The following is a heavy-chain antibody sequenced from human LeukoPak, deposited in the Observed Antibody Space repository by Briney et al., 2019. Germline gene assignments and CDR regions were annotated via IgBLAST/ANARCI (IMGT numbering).Heavy chain of an antibody. CDR2: ISAYNGNT. CDR3: ARERDIVVVVAAPPEFYGMDV. Sequence: ASVKVSCKASGYTFTSYGISWVRQAPGQGLEWMGWISAYNGNTNYAQKFQGRVTMTRDTSTSTVYMELSSLRSEDTAVYYCARERDIVVVVAAPPEFYGMDVWGQGTTVTVSS. D-gene: IGHD2-15*01. CDR1: GYTFTSYG. J-gene: IGHJ6*02. V-gene: IGHV1-18*01.